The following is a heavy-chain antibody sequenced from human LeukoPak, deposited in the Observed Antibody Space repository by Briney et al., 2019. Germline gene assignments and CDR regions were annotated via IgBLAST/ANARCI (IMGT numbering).Heavy chain of an antibody. J-gene: IGHJ4*02. Sequence: GGSLRLSCSASGFTFSTYVMHWVRQAPGKGLEYVSAISSNGDNTYYADSVKGRFTISRDNSKNTLYLQMSSLRADDTAVNYCVRGTGYWGQGTLVTVSS. V-gene: IGHV3-64D*06. CDR1: GFTFSTYV. CDR3: VRGTGY. CDR2: ISSNGDNT.